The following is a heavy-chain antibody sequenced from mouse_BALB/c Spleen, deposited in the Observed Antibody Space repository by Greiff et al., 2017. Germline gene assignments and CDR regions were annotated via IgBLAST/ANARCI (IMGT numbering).Heavy chain of an antibody. CDR2: ISSGGSYT. CDR3: ASPHYDGFAY. CDR1: GFTFSSYA. J-gene: IGHJ3*01. Sequence: EVKVVESGGGLVKPGGSLKLSCAASGFTFSSYAMSWVRQTPEKRLEWVATISSGGSYTYYPDSVKGRFTISRDNAKNTLYLQMSSLRSEDTAMYYCASPHYDGFAYWGQGTLVTVSA. D-gene: IGHD1-2*01. V-gene: IGHV5-9-3*01.